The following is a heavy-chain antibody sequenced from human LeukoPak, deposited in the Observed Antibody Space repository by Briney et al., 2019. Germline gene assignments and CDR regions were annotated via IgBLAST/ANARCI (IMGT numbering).Heavy chain of an antibody. Sequence: SGGSLRLSCAASGFTFDDYGMSWVRQAPGKGLEWVSGINWNGGSTGYADSVKGRFTISSDNAKNSLYLQMNSLRAEDTALYYCASISGPDYYGSGSYLRDYWGQGTLVTVSS. CDR3: ASISGPDYYGSGSYLRDY. D-gene: IGHD3-10*01. CDR2: INWNGGST. V-gene: IGHV3-20*04. J-gene: IGHJ4*02. CDR1: GFTFDDYG.